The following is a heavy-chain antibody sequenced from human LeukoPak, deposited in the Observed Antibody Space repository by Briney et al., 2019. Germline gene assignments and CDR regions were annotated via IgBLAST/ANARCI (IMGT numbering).Heavy chain of an antibody. V-gene: IGHV3-48*04. CDR1: GFTFSSYS. CDR2: ISGSSTTI. J-gene: IGHJ5*02. CDR3: AKVIAARPA. D-gene: IGHD6-6*01. Sequence: GGSLRLSCAASGFTFSSYSMNWVRRAPGKGLEWVSYISGSSTTIHYADSVKGRFTISRDNAKNSLYLQMDSLRAEDTAVYYCAKVIAARPAWGQGTLVTVSS.